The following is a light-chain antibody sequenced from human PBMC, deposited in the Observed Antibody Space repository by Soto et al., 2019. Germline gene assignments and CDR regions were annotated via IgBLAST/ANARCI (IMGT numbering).Light chain of an antibody. CDR2: DAS. Sequence: EIVLTQSPATLSLSPGERATLSCRASQSVSTYLAWYQQKPGLAPRLLIYDASNRATGIPDRFRGSGSVTDFTLPSSSREPEDFAVYYCQQRSTWPLITFGQGTRLEIK. J-gene: IGKJ5*01. CDR3: QQRSTWPLIT. CDR1: QSVSTY. V-gene: IGKV3-11*01.